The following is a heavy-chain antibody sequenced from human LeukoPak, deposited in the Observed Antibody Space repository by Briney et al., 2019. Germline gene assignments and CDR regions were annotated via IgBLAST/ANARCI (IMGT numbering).Heavy chain of an antibody. D-gene: IGHD3-10*01. J-gene: IGHJ3*02. Sequence: PVASVKVSCKASGHTFTSYDINWVRQATGQGLEWMGWMNPNSANAGYTQKFQGRVTMTRNTSISTAYVELSSLRSEDTAVYYCARSFGRGPFDIWGQGTMVTVSS. CDR3: ARSFGRGPFDI. CDR1: GHTFTSYD. CDR2: MNPNSANA. V-gene: IGHV1-8*01.